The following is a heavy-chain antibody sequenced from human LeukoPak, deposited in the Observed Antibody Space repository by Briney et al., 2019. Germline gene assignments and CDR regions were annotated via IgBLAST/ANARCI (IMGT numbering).Heavy chain of an antibody. V-gene: IGHV3-23*01. D-gene: IGHD4-17*01. CDR3: ARDYGDYKFDY. CDR2: ISGSGGST. J-gene: IGHJ4*02. Sequence: QTGGSLRLSCAASGFTFSSYDMHWVRQAPGKGLEWVSAISGSGGSTYYADSVKGRFTISRDNSKNTLYLQMNSLRAEDTAVYYCARDYGDYKFDYWGQGTLVTVSS. CDR1: GFTFSSYD.